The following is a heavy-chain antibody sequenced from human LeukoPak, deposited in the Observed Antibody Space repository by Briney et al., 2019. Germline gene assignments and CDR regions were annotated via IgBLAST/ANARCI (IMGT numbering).Heavy chain of an antibody. CDR2: IYHSGST. CDR1: GGSISSSNW. V-gene: IGHV4-4*02. J-gene: IGHJ4*02. D-gene: IGHD6-19*01. Sequence: SETLSLTCAVSGGSISSSNWLSWVRQPPGKGLEWIGAIYHSGSTNYNPSLTSRVTISVDKSKNKFSLKLSSVTAAERAVYYCARIDEYSSGLTYFDYWGQGTLVTVS. CDR3: ARIDEYSSGLTYFDY.